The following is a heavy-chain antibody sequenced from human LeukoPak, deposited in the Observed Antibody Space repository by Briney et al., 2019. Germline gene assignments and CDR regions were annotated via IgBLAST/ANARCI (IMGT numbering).Heavy chain of an antibody. D-gene: IGHD6-19*01. CDR2: IYNGDNT. CDR3: ARAPQWLAFDY. Sequence: GGSLRLSCAASGFTVSSNYMAWVRQAPGKGLEWVSVIYNGDNTNYGDSVKDRFTISRDNSKNTLHLQMNSLRDEDTALYYCARAPQWLAFDYWGQGALVTVSS. V-gene: IGHV3-66*01. J-gene: IGHJ4*02. CDR1: GFTVSSNY.